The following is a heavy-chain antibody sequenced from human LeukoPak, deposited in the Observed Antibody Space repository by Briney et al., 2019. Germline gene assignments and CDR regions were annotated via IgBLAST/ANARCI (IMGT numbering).Heavy chain of an antibody. V-gene: IGHV1-69*13. CDR1: GGTFSSYA. D-gene: IGHD2-8*01. Sequence: ASVKVSCKASGGTFSSYAISWVRQAPGQGLEWMGGIIPIFGTANYAQKFQGRVTITADESTSTAYMELSSLRSEDTAVYYCARTIVLMVYAFGYWGQGTLVTVSS. CDR2: IIPIFGTA. CDR3: ARTIVLMVYAFGY. J-gene: IGHJ4*02.